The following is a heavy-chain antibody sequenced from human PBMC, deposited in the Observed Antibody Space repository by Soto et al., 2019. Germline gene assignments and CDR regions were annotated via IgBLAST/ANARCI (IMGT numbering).Heavy chain of an antibody. Sequence: PSEMLSLTCAVSGGSISSYYWSWIRQPPGKGLEWIGYIYYSGSTNYNPSLKSRVTISVDTSRTQFSLKLSSVTAADTAVYYCAREDDSSGYHRLWFDPWGQGTLVTVSS. V-gene: IGHV4-59*01. J-gene: IGHJ5*02. CDR2: IYYSGST. D-gene: IGHD3-22*01. CDR1: GGSISSYY. CDR3: AREDDSSGYHRLWFDP.